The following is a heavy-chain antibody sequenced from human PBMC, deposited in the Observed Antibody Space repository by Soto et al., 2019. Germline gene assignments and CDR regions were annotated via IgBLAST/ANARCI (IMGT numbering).Heavy chain of an antibody. CDR1: GFTFSDYY. D-gene: IGHD3-3*01. Sequence: PGGSLRLSCAASGFTFSDYYMSWIRQAPGKGLEWVSYISSSGSTIYYADSVKGRFTISRDNAKNSLYLQMNSLRAEDTAVYYCAREERHDFWSGYYTHIDYWGQGTLVTVSS. CDR3: AREERHDFWSGYYTHIDY. CDR2: ISSSGSTI. V-gene: IGHV3-11*01. J-gene: IGHJ4*02.